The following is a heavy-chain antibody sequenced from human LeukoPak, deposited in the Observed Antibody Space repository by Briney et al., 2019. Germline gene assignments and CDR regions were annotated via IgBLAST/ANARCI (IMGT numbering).Heavy chain of an antibody. CDR3: ASRRGLAAGKDDAFDI. Sequence: ASVKVSCKVSGYTLTELSMHWVRQAPGKGLEWMGGFDPEDGVTIYAQKFQGRVTMTEDTSTDTAYMELSSLRSEDTAVYYCASRRGLAAGKDDAFDIWGEGTMVTVSS. J-gene: IGHJ3*02. CDR2: FDPEDGVT. V-gene: IGHV1-24*01. D-gene: IGHD6-13*01. CDR1: GYTLTELS.